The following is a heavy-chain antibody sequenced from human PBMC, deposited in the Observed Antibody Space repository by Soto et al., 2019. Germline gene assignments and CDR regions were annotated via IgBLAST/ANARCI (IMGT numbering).Heavy chain of an antibody. CDR1: GGTFSSYA. CDR2: IIPIFGIG. V-gene: IGHV1-69*13. D-gene: IGHD3-3*01. Sequence: RASVNVSCKASGGTFSSYAISWVRQAPGQGLEWMGGIIPIFGIGNDAQRFQGRVTITADESTGTAYMELSSLRSEDTGVYYCARSAITLFGVVSIPPHYYSEMDVWGQGTTVTVSS. CDR3: ARSAITLFGVVSIPPHYYSEMDV. J-gene: IGHJ6*02.